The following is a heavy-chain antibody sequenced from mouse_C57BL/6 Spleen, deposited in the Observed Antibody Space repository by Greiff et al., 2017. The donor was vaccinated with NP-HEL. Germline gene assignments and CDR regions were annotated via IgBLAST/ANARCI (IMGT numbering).Heavy chain of an antibody. CDR2: ISSGSSTI. Sequence: EVMLVESGGGLVKPGGSLKLSCAASGFTFSDYGMHWVRQAPEKGLEWVAYISSGSSTIYYADTVKGRFTISRDNAKNTLFLQMTSLRSEDADVYFCTRREYGGPVEYWGKETSVSVS. CDR1: GFTFSDYG. CDR3: TRREYGGPVEY. J-gene: IGHJ4*01. V-gene: IGHV5-17*01. D-gene: IGHD5-2*01.